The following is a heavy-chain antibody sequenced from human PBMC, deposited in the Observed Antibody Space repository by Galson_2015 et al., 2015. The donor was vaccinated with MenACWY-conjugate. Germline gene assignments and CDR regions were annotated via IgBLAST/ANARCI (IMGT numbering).Heavy chain of an antibody. Sequence: SVKVSCKASGYTFINYGINWVRQAPGQGLEWMGWISAYNGNTKYAQKLQGRVTMTTDTPTSTAYMELRSLRSDDTAVYYCARDRSRSNGYAWFDPWGQGTLVIVSS. CDR2: ISAYNGNT. D-gene: IGHD2-2*01. J-gene: IGHJ5*02. CDR1: GYTFINYG. V-gene: IGHV1-18*01. CDR3: ARDRSRSNGYAWFDP.